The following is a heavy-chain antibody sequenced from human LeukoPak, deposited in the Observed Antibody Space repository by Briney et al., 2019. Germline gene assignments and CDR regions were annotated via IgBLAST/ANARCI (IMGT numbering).Heavy chain of an antibody. CDR1: GGSFSGYY. J-gene: IGHJ3*02. Sequence: SETLSLTCAVYGGSFSGYYWSWIRQPPGKGLEWIGSIYYSGSTYYNPSPKSRVTISVDTSKNQFSLKLSSVTAADTAVYYSASPRYSSGWYPHRAFDIWGQGTMVTVSS. V-gene: IGHV4-34*01. D-gene: IGHD6-19*01. CDR2: IYYSGST. CDR3: ASPRYSSGWYPHRAFDI.